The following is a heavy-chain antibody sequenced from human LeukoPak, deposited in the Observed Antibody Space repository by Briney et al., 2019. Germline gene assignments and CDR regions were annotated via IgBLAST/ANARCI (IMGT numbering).Heavy chain of an antibody. J-gene: IGHJ4*02. Sequence: ASVKVSCKASGGTFSSYAISWVRQAPGQGLEWMGGIIPIFGTANYAQKFQGRVTITADESTSTAYMELNSLRSEDTAVYYCATDKETQLALDYWGQGTLVTVSS. CDR3: ATDKETQLALDY. V-gene: IGHV1-69*13. D-gene: IGHD3-3*02. CDR2: IIPIFGTA. CDR1: GGTFSSYA.